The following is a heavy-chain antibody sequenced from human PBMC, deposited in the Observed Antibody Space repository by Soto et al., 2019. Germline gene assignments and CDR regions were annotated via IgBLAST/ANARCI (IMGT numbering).Heavy chain of an antibody. Sequence: PGGSLRLSCAASGFTFSSYGMHWVRQAPGKGLEWVAVIWYDGSNKYYADSVKGRFTISRDNSKNTLYLQMNSLRAEDTAVYYCARDPGYCSGGSCYSDAFDIWGQGTMVTV. J-gene: IGHJ3*02. D-gene: IGHD2-15*01. CDR1: GFTFSSYG. CDR2: IWYDGSNK. V-gene: IGHV3-33*01. CDR3: ARDPGYCSGGSCYSDAFDI.